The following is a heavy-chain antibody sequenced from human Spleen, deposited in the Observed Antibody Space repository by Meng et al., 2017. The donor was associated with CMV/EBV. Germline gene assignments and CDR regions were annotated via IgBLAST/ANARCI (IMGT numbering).Heavy chain of an antibody. CDR1: GYTFTSYD. Sequence: ASVKVSCKASGYTFTSYDINWVRQATGQGLEWMGWMNPNSGNTGYAQKFQGRVTITRNTSISTAYMELSSLRSEDTAVYYCARGIGAGICLAFWGQGTTVTVSS. J-gene: IGHJ6*02. CDR2: MNPNSGNT. D-gene: IGHD3-10*01. V-gene: IGHV1-8*03. CDR3: ARGIGAGICLAF.